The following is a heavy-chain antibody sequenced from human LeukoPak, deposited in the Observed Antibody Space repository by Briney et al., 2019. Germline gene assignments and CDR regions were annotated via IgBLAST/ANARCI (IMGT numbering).Heavy chain of an antibody. CDR3: AKVGRGRDGYNRHFDY. V-gene: IGHV3-23*01. J-gene: IGHJ4*02. CDR1: GFTFSSYA. D-gene: IGHD5-24*01. CDR2: ISGSGGST. Sequence: PGGSLRLSCAASGFTFSSYAMSWVRQAPGKGLEWVSAISGSGGSTYYADSVKGRFTISRDNSKNTLYLQMNSLRAEDTAVYYCAKVGRGRDGYNRHFDYWGQGTLVTVSS.